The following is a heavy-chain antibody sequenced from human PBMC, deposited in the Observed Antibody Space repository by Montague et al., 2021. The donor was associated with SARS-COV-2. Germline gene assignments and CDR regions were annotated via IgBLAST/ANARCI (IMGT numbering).Heavy chain of an antibody. J-gene: IGHJ3*01. CDR2: IDWDDDK. D-gene: IGHD3-22*01. CDR3: ARSPYYSDSSVCYYGALDV. CDR1: GFSLSTSGMC. Sequence: PALVKPTQTLTLTCTFSGFSLSTSGMCVSWIRQPPGKALEWLARIDWDDDKYYSTSLKTRLTITKDTSKNQVVLTMTNMDPVDTATYYCARSPYYSDSSVCYYGALDVWGQGTMVTVSS. V-gene: IGHV2-70*11.